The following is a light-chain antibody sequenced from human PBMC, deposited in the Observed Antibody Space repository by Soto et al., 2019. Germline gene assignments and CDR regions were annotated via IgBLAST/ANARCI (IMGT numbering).Light chain of an antibody. CDR2: EVS. CDR1: STDVGGYNF. Sequence: QSALTQPASVSGSPGQSITISCTGTSTDVGGYNFVSWYQQYPGEAPKLIIYEVSNRPSGVSNRFSGSKSGNTASLTISGLQAEDEADYYCSSYAGSSNVFGTGTKLTVL. V-gene: IGLV2-14*03. CDR3: SSYAGSSNV. J-gene: IGLJ1*01.